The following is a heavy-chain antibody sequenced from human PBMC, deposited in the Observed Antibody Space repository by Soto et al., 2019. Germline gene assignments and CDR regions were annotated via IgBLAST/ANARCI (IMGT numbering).Heavy chain of an antibody. CDR3: ARDLAAAAY. CDR1: GYIFTNYY. V-gene: IGHV1-46*01. CDR2: INPLPTSGST. Sequence: QVQVVQSGAEVKKPGASVKVSCKASGYIFTNYYIHWVRQAPGQGLEWMAIINPLPTSGSTNYAQEFQGRVTVTRDTSTSTVYMELNSLRSDDTAIYYCARDLAAAAYWGQGTLVTVSS. J-gene: IGHJ4*02. D-gene: IGHD6-13*01.